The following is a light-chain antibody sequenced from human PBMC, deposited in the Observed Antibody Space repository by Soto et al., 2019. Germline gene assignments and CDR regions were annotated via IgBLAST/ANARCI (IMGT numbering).Light chain of an antibody. Sequence: EIGLTQSPGTLSLSPGERATLSCRASQSVSSSYLAWYQQKPGQAPRLLIYGASSRATGIPDRFSGSGSGTDFTLTISRLEPEHFAVYYCQQYGSSPSYTFGQGTKLEIK. V-gene: IGKV3-20*01. CDR1: QSVSSSY. CDR2: GAS. J-gene: IGKJ2*01. CDR3: QQYGSSPSYT.